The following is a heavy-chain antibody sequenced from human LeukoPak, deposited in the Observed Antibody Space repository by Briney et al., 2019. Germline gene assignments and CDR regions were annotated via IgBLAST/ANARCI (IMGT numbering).Heavy chain of an antibody. J-gene: IGHJ3*02. V-gene: IGHV3-48*01. CDR1: GFSFSSYS. CDR2: ISGSSSTI. CDR3: ARDAYYYDSSGLAFDI. D-gene: IGHD3-22*01. Sequence: PGGSLRLSCAASGFSFSSYSMNWVRQAPGKGLEWVSYISGSSSTIYYADSVKGRFTISRDNSKNTLYLQMNSLRAEDTAVYYCARDAYYYDSSGLAFDIWGQGTMVSVSS.